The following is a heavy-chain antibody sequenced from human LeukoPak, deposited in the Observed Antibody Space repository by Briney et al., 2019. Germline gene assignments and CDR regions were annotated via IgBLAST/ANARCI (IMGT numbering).Heavy chain of an antibody. CDR2: INSDGSST. Sequence: GGSLRLSCAASGFTFSSYWMHWVRQAPGKGLVWVSRINSDGSSTSYADSVKGRFTISRDNAKNTLYLQMNSLRAEDTAVYYCARATLDTAMVNDYWGQGTLVTVSS. J-gene: IGHJ4*02. D-gene: IGHD5-18*01. V-gene: IGHV3-74*01. CDR1: GFTFSSYW. CDR3: ARATLDTAMVNDY.